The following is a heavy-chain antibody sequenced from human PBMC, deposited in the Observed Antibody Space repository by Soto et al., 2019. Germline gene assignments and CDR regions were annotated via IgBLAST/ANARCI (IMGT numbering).Heavy chain of an antibody. CDR2: IYHSGST. D-gene: IGHD1-26*01. J-gene: IGHJ4*02. Sequence: SETLSLTCAVSGGSISSGGYSWSRIRQPPGKGLEWIGYIYHSGSTYYNPSLKSRVTISVDRSKNQFSLKLSSVTAADTAVYYCARAVSIVGATTYFDYWGQGTLVTVSS. V-gene: IGHV4-30-2*01. CDR3: ARAVSIVGATTYFDY. CDR1: GGSISSGGYS.